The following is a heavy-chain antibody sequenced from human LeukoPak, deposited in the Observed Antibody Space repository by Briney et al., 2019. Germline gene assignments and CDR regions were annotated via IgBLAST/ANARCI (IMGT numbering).Heavy chain of an antibody. CDR2: IYHSGST. CDR3: AREVTRWQRIAAAGQGS. CDR1: GGSISSSSSYY. J-gene: IGHJ4*02. Sequence: PSETLSLTCTVSGGSISSSSSYYWGWIRQPPGKGLEWIGSIYHSGSTYYNPSLKSRVTISVDTSKNQFSLKLSSVTAADTAVYYCAREVTRWQRIAAAGQGSWGQGTLVTVSS. D-gene: IGHD6-13*01. V-gene: IGHV4-39*07.